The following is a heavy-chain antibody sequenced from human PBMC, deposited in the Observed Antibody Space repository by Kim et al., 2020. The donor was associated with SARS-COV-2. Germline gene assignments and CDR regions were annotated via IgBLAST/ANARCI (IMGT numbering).Heavy chain of an antibody. J-gene: IGHJ6*02. CDR2: ISYDGSNK. V-gene: IGHV3-30*04. CDR1: GFTFSSYA. D-gene: IGHD4-17*01. Sequence: GGSLRLSCAASGFTFSSYAMHWVRQAPGKGLEWVAVISYDGSNKYYADSVKGRFTISRDNSKNTLYLQMNSLRAEDTAVYYCARERYGDYENYYYGMDVWGQGTTVTVSS. CDR3: ARERYGDYENYYYGMDV.